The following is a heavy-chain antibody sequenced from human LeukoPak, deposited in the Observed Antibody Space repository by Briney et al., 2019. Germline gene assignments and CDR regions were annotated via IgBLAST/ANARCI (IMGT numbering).Heavy chain of an antibody. CDR1: GGSISSYY. V-gene: IGHV4-59*01. CDR3: VRENSGWPPLY. J-gene: IGHJ4*02. D-gene: IGHD6-19*01. Sequence: PSETLSLTCTVSGGSISSYYWSWIRQPPGKGLEWIGYIFYSGSTNYNPSLKSRVTISVDTSKNQFSLKLSSVIAADTAVYYCVRENSGWPPLYWGQGTLVTVSS. CDR2: IFYSGST.